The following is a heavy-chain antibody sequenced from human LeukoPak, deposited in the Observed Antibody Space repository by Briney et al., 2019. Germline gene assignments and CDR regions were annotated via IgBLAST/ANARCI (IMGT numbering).Heavy chain of an antibody. CDR3: ARARTRLSWLDP. J-gene: IGHJ5*02. D-gene: IGHD6-6*01. Sequence: SETLSLTCAVSGGSIRGYYWSWVRQSPGKGLEWIGDINQNAGTDYNPSLKSRVTMSIDSSKNQISLNVTAATAADTAIYYCARARTRLSWLDPWGQGTLVTVSS. V-gene: IGHV4-34*01. CDR2: INQNAGT. CDR1: GGSIRGYY.